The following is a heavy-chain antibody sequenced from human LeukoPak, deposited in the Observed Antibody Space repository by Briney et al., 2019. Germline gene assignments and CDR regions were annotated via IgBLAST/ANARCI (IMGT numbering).Heavy chain of an antibody. Sequence: GGSLRLSCAVSGFTVSSNYMTWVRQAPGKGLEWVSVIYSGGNTYYADSVQGRFTISRDNSKNTLDLQMNSLRAEDTAVYYCARADYTRGWYVRGFDYWGQGTLVTVSS. CDR1: GFTVSSNY. D-gene: IGHD6-19*01. CDR2: IYSGGNT. V-gene: IGHV3-53*01. CDR3: ARADYTRGWYVRGFDY. J-gene: IGHJ4*02.